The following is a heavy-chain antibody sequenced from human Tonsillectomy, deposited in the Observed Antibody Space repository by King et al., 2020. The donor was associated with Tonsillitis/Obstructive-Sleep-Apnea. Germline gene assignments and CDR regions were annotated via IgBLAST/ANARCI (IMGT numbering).Heavy chain of an antibody. Sequence: VQLVESGGGLVQPGGSLRLSCAASGFTFSSYAMSWVRQAPGKGLEWVSAISGSGGSTYYADSGKGRFTISRDNSKNTLYLQMNSLRAEDTAVYYCAKVGREDIVVVPAATFDYWGQGTLVTVSS. CDR2: ISGSGGST. J-gene: IGHJ4*02. CDR1: GFTFSSYA. D-gene: IGHD2-2*01. V-gene: IGHV3-23*04. CDR3: AKVGREDIVVVPAATFDY.